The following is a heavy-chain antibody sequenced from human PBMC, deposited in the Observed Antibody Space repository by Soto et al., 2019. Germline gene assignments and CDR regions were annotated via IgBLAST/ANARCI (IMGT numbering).Heavy chain of an antibody. D-gene: IGHD5-12*01. CDR3: TRGGIVATIGYAFDV. CDR2: IRGKAYGGAI. V-gene: IGHV3-49*03. J-gene: IGHJ3*01. Sequence: PGGSLRLSCTVSGFTVGDYAMNWLRQAPGKGLEWVAIIRGKAYGGAIEYAASVRGRFTVSRDDSKSVAYLQMNSLQTEDTAVYYCTRGGIVATIGYAFDVWGQGTLVTVSS. CDR1: GFTVGDYA.